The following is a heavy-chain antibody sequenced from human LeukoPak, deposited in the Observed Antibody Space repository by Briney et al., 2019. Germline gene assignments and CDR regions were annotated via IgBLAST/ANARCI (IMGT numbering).Heavy chain of an antibody. V-gene: IGHV1-24*01. CDR1: GYTLTELS. D-gene: IGHD4-17*01. CDR3: ATGLTTVTSFDY. J-gene: IGHJ4*02. CDR2: FDPEDGET. Sequence: ASVKVSCKVSGYTLTELSMHWVRQAPGKGPEWMGGFDPEDGETIYAQKFQGRVTMTEDTSTDTAYMELSSLRSEDTAVYYCATGLTTVTSFDYWGQGTLVTVSS.